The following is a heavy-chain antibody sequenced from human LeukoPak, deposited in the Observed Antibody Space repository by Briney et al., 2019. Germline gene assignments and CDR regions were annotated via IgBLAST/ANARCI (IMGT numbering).Heavy chain of an antibody. V-gene: IGHV4-59*08. Sequence: PSETLSLNCIVSGGSISSYYWSWIRQPPGKGLEWIGYIYYSGSTNYNPSLKSRVTISVDTSKNQFSLKLSSVTAADTAVYYCARHYGSGSYYSTEFDYWGQGTLVTVSS. D-gene: IGHD3-10*01. CDR1: GGSISSYY. J-gene: IGHJ4*02. CDR3: ARHYGSGSYYSTEFDY. CDR2: IYYSGST.